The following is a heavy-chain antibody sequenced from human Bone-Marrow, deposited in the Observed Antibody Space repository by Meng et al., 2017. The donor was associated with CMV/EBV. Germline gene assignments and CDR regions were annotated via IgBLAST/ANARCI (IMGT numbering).Heavy chain of an antibody. CDR3: AKEGASSSSRGYYYYGMDV. J-gene: IGHJ6*01. D-gene: IGHD6-6*01. CDR2: IYSGGNT. V-gene: IGHV3-66*02. CDR1: GFTVSSNY. Sequence: GESLKISCAASGFTVSSNYMSRVRQAPGKGLEWVSIIYSGGNTYYADSVKGRFTISRDNSKNTLYLQMNSLRAEDTAVYYCAKEGASSSSRGYYYYGMDVWGQGTMVTVYS.